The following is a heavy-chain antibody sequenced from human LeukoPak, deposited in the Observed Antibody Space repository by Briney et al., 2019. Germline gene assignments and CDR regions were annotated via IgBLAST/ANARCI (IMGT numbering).Heavy chain of an antibody. J-gene: IGHJ1*01. CDR2: IYYSGST. CDR3: ASAPVDSSGWTRFQH. Sequence: PSETLSLTCTVSGGSISSYYWSWIRQPPGKGLEWIGYIYYSGSTNYNPSLKSRVTISVVTSKNQFSLKLSSVTAADTAVYYCASAPVDSSGWTRFQHWGQGTIVTVSS. D-gene: IGHD6-19*01. CDR1: GGSISSYY. V-gene: IGHV4-59*01.